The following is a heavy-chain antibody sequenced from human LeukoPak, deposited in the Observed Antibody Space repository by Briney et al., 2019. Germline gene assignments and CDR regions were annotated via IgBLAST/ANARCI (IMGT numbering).Heavy chain of an antibody. CDR2: IYYGGST. CDR3: ARGKTYYDISKDAFDI. CDR1: SGSISSYY. V-gene: IGHV4-59*01. J-gene: IGHJ3*02. D-gene: IGHD3-22*01. Sequence: PSETLSLTCTVSSGSISSYYWSWIRQPPGKGLEWVGYIYYGGSTNYNPSLKSRVTISVDTSKNQFSLKLSSVTAADTAVYYCARGKTYYDISKDAFDIWGQVTMVTVSS.